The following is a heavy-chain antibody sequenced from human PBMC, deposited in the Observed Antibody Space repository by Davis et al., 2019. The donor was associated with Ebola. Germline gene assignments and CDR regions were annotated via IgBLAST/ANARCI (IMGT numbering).Heavy chain of an antibody. Sequence: AASVKVSCKASGYTFRSYGISWVRQAPGQGLEWMGWINSHNGNTNYAQKLQGRVTITTDTSTSTAYIALRSLSSDDTAVYYCARDQFQDYSNYAQVRFDPWGQGTLVTVS. CDR3: ARDQFQDYSNYAQVRFDP. J-gene: IGHJ5*02. V-gene: IGHV1-18*01. CDR1: GYTFRSYG. D-gene: IGHD4-11*01. CDR2: INSHNGNT.